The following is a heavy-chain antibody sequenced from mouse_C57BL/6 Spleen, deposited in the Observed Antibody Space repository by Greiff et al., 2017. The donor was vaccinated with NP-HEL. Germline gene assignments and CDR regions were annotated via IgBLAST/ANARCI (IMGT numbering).Heavy chain of an antibody. CDR1: GYTFTSYW. D-gene: IGHD1-1*01. Sequence: QVQLQQPGAELVRPGSSVKLSCKASGYTFTSYWMDWVKQRPGQGLEWIGNIYPSDSETHYNQKFKDKATLTVDKSSSTAYMQLSSLTSGDSAVYYCAKTTTDYAMDYWGQGTSVTVSS. CDR3: AKTTTDYAMDY. J-gene: IGHJ4*01. CDR2: IYPSDSET. V-gene: IGHV1-61*01.